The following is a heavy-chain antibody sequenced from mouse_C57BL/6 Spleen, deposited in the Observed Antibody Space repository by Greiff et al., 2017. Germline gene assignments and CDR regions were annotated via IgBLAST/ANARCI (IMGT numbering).Heavy chain of an antibody. CDR2: IDPSDSYT. J-gene: IGHJ2*01. V-gene: IGHV1-50*01. D-gene: IGHD1-1*01. CDR3: ARGPYYYGSAHFDY. Sequence: VQLQQPGAELVKPGASVKLSCKASGYTFTSYWMQWVKQRPGQGLEWIGEIDPSDSYTNYNQKFKGKATLTVDTSSSTAYMQLRSLTSEDSAVYYCARGPYYYGSAHFDYWGQGTTLTVSS. CDR1: GYTFTSYW.